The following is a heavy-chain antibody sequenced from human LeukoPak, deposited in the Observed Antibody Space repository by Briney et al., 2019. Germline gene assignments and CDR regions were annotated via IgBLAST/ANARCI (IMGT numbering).Heavy chain of an antibody. D-gene: IGHD6-19*01. CDR3: ARHGYSSGWYGACNI. V-gene: IGHV4-59*08. CDR1: DGTISGYF. CDR2: IYYSGTT. J-gene: IGHJ3*02. Sequence: SETLSLTCTVSDGTISGYFWSWFRQPPGKGLEWIGYIYYSGTTQYSPSLKSRVTISVDTSKNQFSLKLSSVTASDTAVYYCARHGYSSGWYGACNIWGQGTMVTVSS.